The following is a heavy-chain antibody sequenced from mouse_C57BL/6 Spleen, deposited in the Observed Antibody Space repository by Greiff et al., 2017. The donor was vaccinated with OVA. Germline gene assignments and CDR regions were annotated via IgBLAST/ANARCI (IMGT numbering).Heavy chain of an antibody. J-gene: IGHJ4*01. CDR2: IRNKANGYTT. Sequence: EVKLVESGGGLVQPGGSLSLSCAASGFTFTDYYMSWVRQPPGKALEWLGFIRNKANGYTTEYSASVKGRFTISRDNSQSILYLQMNALRAEDSATYYCARSQIYYYGSSYGYYAMDYWGQGTSVTVSS. D-gene: IGHD1-1*01. CDR3: ARSQIYYYGSSYGYYAMDY. CDR1: GFTFTDYY. V-gene: IGHV7-3*01.